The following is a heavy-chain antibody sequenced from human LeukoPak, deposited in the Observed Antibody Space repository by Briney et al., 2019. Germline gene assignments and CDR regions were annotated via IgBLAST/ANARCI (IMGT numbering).Heavy chain of an antibody. CDR2: IYHSGRT. Sequence: SETLSLTCTVSGYSISSGYYWGWIRQPPGKGLEWIGSIYHSGRTNYNPSLKSRVTISLDTSKNQFSLKLSSVTAADTAVFYCARFTGYCSGTSCYPNAFDIWGQGTMVTVSS. J-gene: IGHJ3*02. D-gene: IGHD2-2*01. V-gene: IGHV4-38-2*02. CDR3: ARFTGYCSGTSCYPNAFDI. CDR1: GYSISSGYY.